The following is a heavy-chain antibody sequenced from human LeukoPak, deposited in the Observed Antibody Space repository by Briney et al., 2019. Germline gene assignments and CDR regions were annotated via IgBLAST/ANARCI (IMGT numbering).Heavy chain of an antibody. CDR2: IYYSGST. Sequence: PSETLSLTCTVSGGSISSYYWSWIRQPPGKGLEWIGYIYYSGSTNYKPSLKSRVTISVDTSKNQFSLKLSSVTAADTAVYYCARAFRPYLTFFDPWGQGTLVTVSS. CDR3: ARAFRPYLTFFDP. D-gene: IGHD2/OR15-2a*01. J-gene: IGHJ5*02. V-gene: IGHV4-59*12. CDR1: GGSISSYY.